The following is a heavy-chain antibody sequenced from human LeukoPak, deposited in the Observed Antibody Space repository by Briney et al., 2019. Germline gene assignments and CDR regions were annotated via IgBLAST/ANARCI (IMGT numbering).Heavy chain of an antibody. D-gene: IGHD6-19*01. CDR2: INHSGST. J-gene: IGHJ4*02. V-gene: IGHV4-34*01. CDR1: GGSFNGYY. Sequence: SETLSLTCAVYGGSFNGYYWSWIRQPPGKGLEWIGEINHSGSTNYNPSLKSRVTISVDTSKNQFSLKLSSVTAADTAVYYCATMASSGWYGGFDYWGQGTLVTVSS. CDR3: ATMASSGWYGGFDY.